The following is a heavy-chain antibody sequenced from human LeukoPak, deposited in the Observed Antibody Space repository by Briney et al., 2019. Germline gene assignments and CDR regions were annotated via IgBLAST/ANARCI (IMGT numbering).Heavy chain of an antibody. J-gene: IGHJ4*02. Sequence: PGGSLRLSCAASGFTFSDYYMSWIRQAPGKGLEGVSHIGKSGRTIYYADSVKGRFTISRDNAKNSLYLQMNSLKAEDTAVYYCAKDWGWLKFDSWGQGTLVTVSS. D-gene: IGHD3-16*01. V-gene: IGHV3-11*01. CDR1: GFTFSDYY. CDR3: AKDWGWLKFDS. CDR2: IGKSGRTI.